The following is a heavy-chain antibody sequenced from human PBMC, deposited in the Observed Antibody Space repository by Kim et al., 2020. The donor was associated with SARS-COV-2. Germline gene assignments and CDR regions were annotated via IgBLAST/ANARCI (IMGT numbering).Heavy chain of an antibody. CDR3: ARDQVQGEIDY. J-gene: IGHJ4*02. V-gene: IGHV4-59*01. Sequence: SETLSLTCTVSGGSISSYYWSWIRQPPGKGLEWIGYIYYSGSTNYKPSLKSGVIITVDTAKNKSSLKLSSVTAADTAVYYWARDQVQGEIDYWGQGTLVTVSS. CDR1: GGSISSYY. D-gene: IGHD1-26*01. CDR2: IYYSGST.